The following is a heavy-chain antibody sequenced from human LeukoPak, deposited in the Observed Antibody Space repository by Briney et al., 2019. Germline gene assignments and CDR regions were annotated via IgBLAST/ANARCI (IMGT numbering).Heavy chain of an antibody. D-gene: IGHD6-13*01. CDR2: IFYSGGT. J-gene: IGHJ6*03. CDR1: GGSINTPNYY. CDR3: ARRQDAAAGYYYYMDV. Sequence: SETLSLTCTVSGGSINTPNYYWGWTRQTPGKGLEWIGNIFYSGGTYYSPSLTSRVTISLDTSKNQFSLKLSSVTAADTAVYYCARRQDAAAGYYYYMDVWGKGTTVTISS. V-gene: IGHV4-39*01.